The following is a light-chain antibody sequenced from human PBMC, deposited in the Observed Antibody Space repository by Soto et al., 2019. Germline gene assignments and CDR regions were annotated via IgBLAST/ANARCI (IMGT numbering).Light chain of an antibody. CDR3: QKYNSAPLT. CDR2: AAS. V-gene: IGKV1-27*01. CDR1: QGIGVY. J-gene: IGKJ4*01. Sequence: IQMTQSPSSLSASLGDRVTITCRASQGIGVYLTWFQQRPGNVPKLLIYAASTLQSGVPSRFSGSGSGTDFTLTISSLQPEDVATYYCQKYNSAPLTFGGGTKVDIK.